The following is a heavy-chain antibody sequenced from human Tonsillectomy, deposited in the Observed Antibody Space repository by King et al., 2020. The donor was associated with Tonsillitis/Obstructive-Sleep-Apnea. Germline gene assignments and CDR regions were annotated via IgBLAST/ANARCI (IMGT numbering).Heavy chain of an antibody. D-gene: IGHD2-2*01. CDR2: SFSNDEK. CDR3: ARFVARVVVPAATRYWYFDL. CDR1: GFSLSNARMG. J-gene: IGHJ2*01. V-gene: IGHV2-26*01. Sequence: TLKESGPVLVKPTETLTLTCTVSGFSLSNARMGVSWIRQPPGKALEWLAHSFSNDEKSYSTSLKSRLTISKDTSKSQVVLTMTNMDPVDTATYYCARFVARVVVPAATRYWYFDLWGRGTLVTVSS.